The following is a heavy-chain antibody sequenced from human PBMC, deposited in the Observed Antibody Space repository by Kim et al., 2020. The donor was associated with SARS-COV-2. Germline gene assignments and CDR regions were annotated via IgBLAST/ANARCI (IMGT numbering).Heavy chain of an antibody. D-gene: IGHD1-7*01. J-gene: IGHJ6*02. CDR2: INHSGST. Sequence: SETLSLTCAVYGGSFSGYYWSWIRQPPGKGLEWIGEINHSGSTNYNPSLKSRVTISVDTSKNQFSLKLSSVTAADTAVYYCARSRGGSSARRTYYYYGMDVWGQGTTVTVSS. CDR3: ARSRGGSSARRTYYYYGMDV. CDR1: GGSFSGYY. V-gene: IGHV4-34*01.